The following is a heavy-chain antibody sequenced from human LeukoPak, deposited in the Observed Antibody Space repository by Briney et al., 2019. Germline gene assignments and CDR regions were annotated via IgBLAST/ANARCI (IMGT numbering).Heavy chain of an antibody. V-gene: IGHV3-33*01. Sequence: GGSLRLSCEVSGFTFRTHGMHWVRQAPGKGLEWVAMIWYDGSHKHHADFAKGRFTISRDDSKNTLYLQMNSLRAEDTGVYYCARNDRHAVEGSLGLWGHGTIVTVSS. CDR2: IWYDGSHK. D-gene: IGHD6-19*01. CDR1: GFTFRTHG. CDR3: ARNDRHAVEGSLGL. J-gene: IGHJ3*01.